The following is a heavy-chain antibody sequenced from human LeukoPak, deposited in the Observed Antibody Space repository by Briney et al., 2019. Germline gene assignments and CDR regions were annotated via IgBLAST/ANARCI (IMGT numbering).Heavy chain of an antibody. CDR1: GGTFSSYA. D-gene: IGHD3-9*01. J-gene: IGHJ4*02. CDR2: IIPIFGAA. V-gene: IGHV1-69*05. CDR3: ARENYDILTGLGDYFDY. Sequence: SVKVSCKASGGTFSSYAISWVRQAPGQGLEWMGRIIPIFGAANYAQKFQGRVTITTDESTSTAYMELSSLRSEDTAVYYCARENYDILTGLGDYFDYWGQGTLVTVSS.